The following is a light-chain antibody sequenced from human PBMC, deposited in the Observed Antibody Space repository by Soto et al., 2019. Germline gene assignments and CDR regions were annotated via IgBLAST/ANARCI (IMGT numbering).Light chain of an antibody. CDR3: QQYNSYPLT. Sequence: DIQMTQSPSSVSASVGDRVSITCRASQSINSWLAWYQQKSGKAPKLLIYKASGLESGVPSRFSGSGSGTEFTLIISSLQPDDFATYYCQQYNSYPLTFGGGTKVDIK. CDR2: KAS. J-gene: IGKJ4*01. V-gene: IGKV1-5*03. CDR1: QSINSW.